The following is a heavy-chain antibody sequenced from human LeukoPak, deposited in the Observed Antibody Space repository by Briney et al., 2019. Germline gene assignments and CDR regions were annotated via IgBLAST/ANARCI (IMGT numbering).Heavy chain of an antibody. D-gene: IGHD4-17*01. CDR3: ARVWYDYGDPFDY. CDR2: INHSGST. Sequence: SETLSLTCAVYGGSFSGYYWSWIRQPPGKGLEWIGEINHSGSTSYNPSLKSRVTISVDTSKNQFSLKLSSVTAADTAAYYCARVWYDYGDPFDYWGQGILVSVSS. J-gene: IGHJ4*02. V-gene: IGHV4-34*01. CDR1: GGSFSGYY.